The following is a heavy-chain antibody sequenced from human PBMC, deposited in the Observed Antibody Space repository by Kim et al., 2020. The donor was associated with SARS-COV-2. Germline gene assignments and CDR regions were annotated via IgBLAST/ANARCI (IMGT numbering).Heavy chain of an antibody. Sequence: YAKKLHGRVTMTRDTSISTAYMELSSLRSHDTAVYYCAGGDGVVRGDFDYWGQGTLVTVSS. V-gene: IGHV1-2*02. CDR3: AGGDGVVRGDFDY. J-gene: IGHJ4*02. D-gene: IGHD3-10*01.